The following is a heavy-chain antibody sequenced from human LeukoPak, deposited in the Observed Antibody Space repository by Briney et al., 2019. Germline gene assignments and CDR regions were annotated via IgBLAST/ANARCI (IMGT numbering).Heavy chain of an antibody. J-gene: IGHJ4*02. D-gene: IGHD2-2*02. CDR1: GGSFSGYY. CDR2: INHSGST. CDR3: ARGGYCSSTSCYIPMIFDY. V-gene: IGHV4-34*01. Sequence: SETLSLTCAVYGGSFSGYYWSWIRQPPGKGLEWIGEINHSGSTNYNPSLKGRVTISVDTSKNQFSLKLSSVTAADTAVYYCARGGYCSSTSCYIPMIFDYWGQGTLVTVSS.